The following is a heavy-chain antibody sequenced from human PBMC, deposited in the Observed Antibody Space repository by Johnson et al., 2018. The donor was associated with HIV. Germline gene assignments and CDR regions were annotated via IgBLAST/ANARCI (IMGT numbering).Heavy chain of an antibody. Sequence: EVQLMESGGGVERPGGSLRLSCAASGFSFDDYGMNWVRQLPGKGLEWVSGISWNGGSTSYADSVKGRFTNSRDNANKSLYLQMNSLRADDTALYYCARDRDPYSSSSVGAFDIWGQGTMVIVSS. CDR3: ARDRDPYSSSSVGAFDI. V-gene: IGHV3-20*04. CDR1: GFSFDDYG. D-gene: IGHD6-6*01. J-gene: IGHJ3*02. CDR2: ISWNGGST.